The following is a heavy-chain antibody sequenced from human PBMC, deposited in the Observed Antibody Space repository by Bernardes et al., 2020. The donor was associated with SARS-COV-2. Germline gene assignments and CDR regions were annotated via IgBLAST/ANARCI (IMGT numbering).Heavy chain of an antibody. CDR3: ARVYGSGSYYQRRMTWFDP. CDR2: INHSGST. CDR1: GGSFSGYY. D-gene: IGHD3-10*01. J-gene: IGHJ5*02. V-gene: IGHV4-34*01. Sequence: SETLSLTCAVYGGSFSGYYWSWIRQPPGKGLEWIGEINHSGSTNYNPSLKSRVTISVDTSKNQFSLKLSSVTAADTAVYYCARVYGSGSYYQRRMTWFDPWGQGTLVTVSS.